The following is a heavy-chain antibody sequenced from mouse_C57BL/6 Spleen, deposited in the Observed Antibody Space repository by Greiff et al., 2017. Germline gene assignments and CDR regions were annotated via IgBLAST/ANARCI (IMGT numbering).Heavy chain of an antibody. CDR2: ISSGGDYI. D-gene: IGHD2-5*01. CDR3: TRAYYSNYLDY. J-gene: IGHJ2*01. V-gene: IGHV5-9-1*02. CDR1: GFTFSSYA. Sequence: VQLKESGEGLVKPGGSLKLSCAASGFTFSSYAMSWVRQTPEKRLEWVAYISSGGDYIYYADTVKGRFTISRDNARNNLYLQMSSLKSEDTAMYYCTRAYYSNYLDYWGQGTTLTVSS.